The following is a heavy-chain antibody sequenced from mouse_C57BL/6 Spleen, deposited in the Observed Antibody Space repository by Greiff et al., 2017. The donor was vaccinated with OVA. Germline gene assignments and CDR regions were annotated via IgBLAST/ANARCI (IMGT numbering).Heavy chain of an antibody. CDR1: GYSITSGYY. J-gene: IGHJ1*03. CDR3: ARNDGYYAWYFDV. V-gene: IGHV3-6*01. Sequence: EVQLQQSGPGLVKPSQSLSLTCSVTGYSITSGYYWNWIRQFPGNKLEWMGYISYDGSNNYNPSLKNRISITRDTSKNQFFLKLNSVTTEDTATYYCARNDGYYAWYFDVWGTGTTVTVSS. D-gene: IGHD2-3*01. CDR2: ISYDGSN.